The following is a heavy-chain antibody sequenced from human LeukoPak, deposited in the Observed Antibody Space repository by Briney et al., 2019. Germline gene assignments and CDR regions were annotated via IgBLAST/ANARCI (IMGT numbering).Heavy chain of an antibody. CDR1: GYTLTELS. CDR3: ATDGIAAAGTIRWFDP. V-gene: IGHV1-24*01. Sequence: ASVKVSCKVSGYTLTELSMHWVRQAPGKGLEWMGGFDPEDGETIYAQKFQGRVTMTEDTSTDTAYMELSSLRSEDTAVYYCATDGIAAAGTIRWFDPWGQGTLVTVSS. D-gene: IGHD6-13*01. J-gene: IGHJ5*02. CDR2: FDPEDGET.